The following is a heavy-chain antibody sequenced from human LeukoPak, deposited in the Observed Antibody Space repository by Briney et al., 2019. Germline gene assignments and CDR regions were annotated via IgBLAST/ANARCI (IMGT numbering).Heavy chain of an antibody. CDR3: ARSVLEWLLLGEVIDAFDI. CDR1: GYTFTCYD. Sequence: ASVKVSCKASGYTFTCYDINWVRQATGQGIEWMAWMKPNSGNTGYAQKFQGRVTMTRNTSISTAYMELGSLRSEDTAVYYCARSVLEWLLLGEVIDAFDIWGQGTMVTVSS. J-gene: IGHJ3*02. D-gene: IGHD3-3*01. V-gene: IGHV1-8*01. CDR2: MKPNSGNT.